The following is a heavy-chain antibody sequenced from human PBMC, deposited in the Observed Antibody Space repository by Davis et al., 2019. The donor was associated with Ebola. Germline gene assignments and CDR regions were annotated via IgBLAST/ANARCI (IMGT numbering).Heavy chain of an antibody. V-gene: IGHV3-33*01. Sequence: GESLKISCAASGFNFRSYGMHWVRQAPDKGLEWVAVIWYDGSRKYYGDSVKGRFTISRDNSKNTLYLQMNSLRAEDTAVYYCARERWLSSYYFDYWGQGTLVTVSS. D-gene: IGHD5-24*01. CDR1: GFNFRSYG. J-gene: IGHJ4*02. CDR3: ARERWLSSYYFDY. CDR2: IWYDGSRK.